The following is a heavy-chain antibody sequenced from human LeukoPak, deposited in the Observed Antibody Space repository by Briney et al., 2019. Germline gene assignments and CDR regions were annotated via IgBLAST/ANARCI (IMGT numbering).Heavy chain of an antibody. J-gene: IGHJ4*02. V-gene: IGHV3-7*01. CDR2: IKYDGSEQ. CDR3: ARPYCSGGSCYSPPDY. D-gene: IGHD2-15*01. Sequence: GGSLRLSCAASGFSLSAYWMTWVRQAPGKGLEWVANIKYDGSEQYYVDSVKGRFTISRDNAKNSLYLQMNSLRAEDTAVYYCARPYCSGGSCYSPPDYWGQGTPVTVSS. CDR1: GFSLSAYW.